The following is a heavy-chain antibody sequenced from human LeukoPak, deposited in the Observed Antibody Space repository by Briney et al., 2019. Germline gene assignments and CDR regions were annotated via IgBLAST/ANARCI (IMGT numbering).Heavy chain of an antibody. J-gene: IGHJ4*02. CDR2: ISSSSSTI. D-gene: IGHD2-2*01. CDR3: ARDRYCSSASCYEDY. V-gene: IGHV3-48*01. Sequence: TGGSLRLSCAASGVTFSSYSMNWVRQAPGKGLGWGSYISSSSSTIYYADSVKGRFTISRDNAKNSLYLQMNSLRAEDTAVYYCARDRYCSSASCYEDYWGQGTLVTVSS. CDR1: GVTFSSYS.